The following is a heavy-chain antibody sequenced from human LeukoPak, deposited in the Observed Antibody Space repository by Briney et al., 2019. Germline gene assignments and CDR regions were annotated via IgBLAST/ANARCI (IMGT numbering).Heavy chain of an antibody. CDR3: ARAGDIVVVVGPTVDY. CDR2: ISAYNGNT. CDR1: GYTFTSYG. Sequence: GASVKVSCKASGYTFTSYGISWVRQAPGQGLEWMGWISAYNGNTNYAQKLQGRVTMTTDTSTSTAYMELRSLRSDDTAVYYCARAGDIVVVVGPTVDYWGQGTLVTVSS. V-gene: IGHV1-18*01. J-gene: IGHJ4*02. D-gene: IGHD2-15*01.